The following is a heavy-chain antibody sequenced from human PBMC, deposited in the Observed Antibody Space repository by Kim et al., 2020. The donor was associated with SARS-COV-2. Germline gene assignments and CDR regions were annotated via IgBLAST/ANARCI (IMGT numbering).Heavy chain of an antibody. J-gene: IGHJ4*02. CDR3: AKSDYYDSSGYLGY. D-gene: IGHD3-22*01. V-gene: IGHV3-23*01. Sequence: ADTGTGRFTNDRDNSKNRLYLQMNSLRAEDTAVYYCAKSDYYDSSGYLGYWGQGTLVTVSS.